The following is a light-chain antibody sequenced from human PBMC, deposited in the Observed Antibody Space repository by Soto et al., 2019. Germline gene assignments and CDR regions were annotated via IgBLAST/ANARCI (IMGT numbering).Light chain of an antibody. CDR1: SSNIGNNA. CDR3: AAWDDSLNAYV. J-gene: IGLJ1*01. V-gene: IGLV1-36*01. Sequence: QSVLTQPPSVSEAPRQRVTISCSGSSSNIGNNAVNWYQQLPGQAPKIVIYYDDLLTSGVSDRFSGSKSGTSASLAISDVQSDDEVDYYCAAWDDSLNAYVFGPGTKVTVL. CDR2: YDD.